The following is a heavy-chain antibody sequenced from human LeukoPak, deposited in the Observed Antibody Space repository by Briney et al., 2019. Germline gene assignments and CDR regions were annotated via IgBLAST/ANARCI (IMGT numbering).Heavy chain of an antibody. Sequence: SETLSLTCTVSGVSINNYYWSWIRQPAGKGLEWIGLIYSSGSTSYNPSLKSRVTMSVDTSKKQFSLRLSSVTAADTAVYYCARTPIYYFDNSGYYNWGQGTLVTVSS. CDR3: ARTPIYYFDNSGYYN. D-gene: IGHD3-22*01. CDR1: GVSINNYY. CDR2: IYSSGST. J-gene: IGHJ4*02. V-gene: IGHV4-4*07.